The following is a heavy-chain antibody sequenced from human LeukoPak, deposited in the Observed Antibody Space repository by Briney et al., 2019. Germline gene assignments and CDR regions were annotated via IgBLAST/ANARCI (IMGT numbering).Heavy chain of an antibody. Sequence: GASVKVSCKASGGTFSSYAISWVRQAPGQGLEWMGGIIPIFGTANYAQKFQGRVTITTDESTSTAYMELSSLRSEDTAVYYCARDFSSSWYESWFDPWGQGTLVTVSS. V-gene: IGHV1-69*05. J-gene: IGHJ5*02. D-gene: IGHD6-13*01. CDR2: IIPIFGTA. CDR3: ARDFSSSWYESWFDP. CDR1: GGTFSSYA.